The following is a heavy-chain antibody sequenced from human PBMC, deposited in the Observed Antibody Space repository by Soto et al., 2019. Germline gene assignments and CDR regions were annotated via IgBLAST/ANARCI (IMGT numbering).Heavy chain of an antibody. CDR2: ISAYNGNK. CDR1: AYTFTSYG. Sequence: ASVKVSCKASAYTFTSYGISWERQAPGQGLEWMGWISAYNGNKNYVQNLQGRVTMTTDTSTSTAYMELRSLRSDDTAVYYCARAAYDILTGYYNGGAFDIWGQGTMVTVSS. CDR3: ARAAYDILTGYYNGGAFDI. V-gene: IGHV1-18*01. D-gene: IGHD3-9*01. J-gene: IGHJ3*02.